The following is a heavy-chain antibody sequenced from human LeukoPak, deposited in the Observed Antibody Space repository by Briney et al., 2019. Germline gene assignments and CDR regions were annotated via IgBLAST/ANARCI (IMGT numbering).Heavy chain of an antibody. V-gene: IGHV3-23*01. CDR2: IIGSVAST. CDR3: AKGGYDYVEVGYFDY. CDR1: GFTFSDYG. D-gene: IGHD5-12*01. J-gene: IGHJ4*02. Sequence: PGGSLRLSCATSGFTFSDYGMYWVRQTPGKGLEWVSHIIGSVASTFYADSVKGRFTISRDNTKNTLYLQMNSLRADDTAVYFCAKGGYDYVEVGYFDYWGQGTVVTVSS.